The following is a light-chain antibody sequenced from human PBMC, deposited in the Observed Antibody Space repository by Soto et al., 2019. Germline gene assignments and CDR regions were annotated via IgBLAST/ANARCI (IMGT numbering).Light chain of an antibody. CDR3: QAWDTTTAV. CDR1: KLGDRY. V-gene: IGLV3-1*01. J-gene: IGLJ1*01. Sequence: SYELTQPPSVSVSPGQTASIPCSGDKLGDRYACWYQQKPGQSPVLLIYQDTKRPSGIPERFSGSNSGNTATLTISGTQAMDEADYYCQAWDTTTAVFGTGTKVTV. CDR2: QDT.